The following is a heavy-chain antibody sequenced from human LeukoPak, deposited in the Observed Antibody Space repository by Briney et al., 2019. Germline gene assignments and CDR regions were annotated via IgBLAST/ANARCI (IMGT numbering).Heavy chain of an antibody. D-gene: IGHD6-19*01. Sequence: GGSLRLSCAASGILFSNTAMNWARQSPGRGLEWVSAISGGGERAFYADSVKGRFTISRDNSKNILYLQMNSLAANDTAIYYCGKDGGQYSSGPEFDPRGQGALVTVSS. CDR3: GKDGGQYSSGPEFDP. J-gene: IGHJ5*02. V-gene: IGHV3-23*01. CDR2: ISGGGERA. CDR1: GILFSNTA.